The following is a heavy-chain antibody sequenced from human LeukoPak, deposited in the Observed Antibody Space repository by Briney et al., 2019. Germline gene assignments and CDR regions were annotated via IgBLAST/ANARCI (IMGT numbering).Heavy chain of an antibody. V-gene: IGHV3-15*01. CDR1: GFTFSSYA. D-gene: IGHD2-15*01. J-gene: IGHJ4*02. Sequence: GGSLRLSCAASGFTFSSYAMSWVRQAPGKGLEWIGRIKRKTDGGTTDYAAPVKGRFTISRDDSKNTLYLQMNSLKTEDTAVYYCTTVWGRYCSGGTCYPFDYWGQGTLVTVSS. CDR3: TTVWGRYCSGGTCYPFDY. CDR2: IKRKTDGGTT.